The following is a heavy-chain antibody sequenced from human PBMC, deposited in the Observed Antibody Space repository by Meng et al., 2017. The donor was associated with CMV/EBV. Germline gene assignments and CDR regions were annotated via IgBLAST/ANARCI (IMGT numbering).Heavy chain of an antibody. Sequence: GGSLRLSCTASGFTFVAYAMSWVRQAPGKGLEWVGFIRSKAYGGTTEYAASVKGRFTISRDDSKGIAYLQMNSLKTEDTAVYYCTREKGIAVAGTMDYWGQGTLVTVSS. V-gene: IGHV3-49*04. D-gene: IGHD6-19*01. CDR1: GFTFVAYA. J-gene: IGHJ4*02. CDR2: IRSKAYGGTT. CDR3: TREKGIAVAGTMDY.